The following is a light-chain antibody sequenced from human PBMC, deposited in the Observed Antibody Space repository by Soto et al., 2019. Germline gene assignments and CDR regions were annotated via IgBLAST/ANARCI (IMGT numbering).Light chain of an antibody. Sequence: DIQMTQSPSSVSASVGDRVTITCRASQAISTWLAWYQQKPGKDPKLLIYAASNLQTGVPSRFSGSGSGTDFTLTISSLQPEDFATYYCQQANSFPRTFGQGTNVEIK. V-gene: IGKV1D-12*01. CDR1: QAISTW. CDR2: AAS. CDR3: QQANSFPRT. J-gene: IGKJ1*01.